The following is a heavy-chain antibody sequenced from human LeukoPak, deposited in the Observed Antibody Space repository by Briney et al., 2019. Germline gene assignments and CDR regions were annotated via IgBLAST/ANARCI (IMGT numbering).Heavy chain of an antibody. CDR2: IRYDGSNT. Sequence: PGGSLRLSCAPSGFTFSNHGIHWVRQAPGKGLEWVALIRYDGSNTYYADSVRGRFTVSRDNSKSTRYLQMNSLKLEDTAVYYGAEGQPYCDFWTGSSGYMDVWGKGTTVTVFS. J-gene: IGHJ6*03. CDR3: AEGQPYCDFWTGSSGYMDV. V-gene: IGHV3-30*02. CDR1: GFTFSNHG. D-gene: IGHD3-3*01.